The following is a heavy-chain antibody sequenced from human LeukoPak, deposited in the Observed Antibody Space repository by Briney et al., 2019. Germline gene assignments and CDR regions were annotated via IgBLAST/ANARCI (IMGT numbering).Heavy chain of an antibody. Sequence: ASVKVSCKASGYTFTGYYMHWVRQAPGQGLEWMGWINPNSGGTNYAQKFQGRVTMTEDTSTDTAYMELSSLRFDDTAVYYCATQYHLSAFEIWGQGTMVTVSS. CDR1: GYTFTGYY. J-gene: IGHJ3*02. V-gene: IGHV1-2*02. CDR2: INPNSGGT. CDR3: ATQYHLSAFEI. D-gene: IGHD1-14*01.